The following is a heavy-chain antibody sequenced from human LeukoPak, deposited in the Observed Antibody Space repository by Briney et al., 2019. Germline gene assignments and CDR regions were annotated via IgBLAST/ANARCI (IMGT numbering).Heavy chain of an antibody. CDR2: IKQDGGAK. D-gene: IGHD6-13*01. CDR1: GFTFSGYW. Sequence: GGSLRLSCAASGFTFSGYWMSWVRQAPGKAPEWVANIKQDGGAKYYVDSVKGRFTISRDNAENSLYLQMNSLRVEDTAVYYCARDPGVAAAGTVGYFDFWGQGVLVTVSS. J-gene: IGHJ4*02. CDR3: ARDPGVAAAGTVGYFDF. V-gene: IGHV3-7*01.